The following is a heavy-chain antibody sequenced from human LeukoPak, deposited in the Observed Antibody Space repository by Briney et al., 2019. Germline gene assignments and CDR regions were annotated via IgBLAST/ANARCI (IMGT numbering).Heavy chain of an antibody. V-gene: IGHV4-34*01. D-gene: IGHD5-18*01. Sequence: PSETLSLTCAVYGGSFSGYYWSWIRQPPGRGLEWIGEINHSGSTNYNPSLKSRVTISVDTSKNQFSLKLSSVTAADTAVYYCARDSSYGYGGFDYWGQGTLVTVSS. CDR3: ARDSSYGYGGFDY. CDR1: GGSFSGYY. J-gene: IGHJ4*02. CDR2: INHSGST.